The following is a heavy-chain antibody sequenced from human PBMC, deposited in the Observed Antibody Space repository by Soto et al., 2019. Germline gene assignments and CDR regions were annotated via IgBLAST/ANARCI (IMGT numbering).Heavy chain of an antibody. V-gene: IGHV4-31*03. J-gene: IGHJ6*02. CDR2: IYYSGST. D-gene: IGHD2-15*01. Sequence: PSETLSLTCTVSGGSISSGGYYWSWIRQHPGKGLEWIGYIYYSGSTYYNPSLKSRVTISVDTSKNQFSLKLSSVTAADTAVYYCARAPTVVTRHYYYYYGMDVWGQGTTVTLSS. CDR1: GGSISSGGYY. CDR3: ARAPTVVTRHYYYYYGMDV.